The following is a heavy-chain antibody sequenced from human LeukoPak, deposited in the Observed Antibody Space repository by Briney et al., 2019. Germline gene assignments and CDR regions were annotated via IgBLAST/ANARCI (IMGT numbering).Heavy chain of an antibody. CDR1: GGSFSGYY. V-gene: IGHV4-34*01. CDR3: ARGRRFGGSFDI. CDR2: INHSGST. J-gene: IGHJ3*02. D-gene: IGHD2-15*01. Sequence: SETLSLTCAVYGGSFSGYYWSWIRQPPGKGLEWLGEINHSGSTNYNPSLKSRVTISVDTSKNQFSLKLSSVTAADTAVYYCARGRRFGGSFDIWGQGTMVTVSS.